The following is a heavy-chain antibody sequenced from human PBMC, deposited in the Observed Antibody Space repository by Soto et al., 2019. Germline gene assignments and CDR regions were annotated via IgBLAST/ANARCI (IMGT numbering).Heavy chain of an antibody. CDR1: GFTFSNHG. V-gene: IGHV3-30*18. J-gene: IGHJ4*02. CDR3: AKDMGISMMVGVAHF. Sequence: QVQLVESGGGVVQPGRSLRLSCAASGFTFSNHGMHWVRQAPGKGLEWVAGIAYDGTNRNYADSVKGRFTISRDNSKNTLFLRVNSLRAEDTAVYYCAKDMGISMMVGVAHFWGQGTLVTVSS. CDR2: IAYDGTNR. D-gene: IGHD3-22*01.